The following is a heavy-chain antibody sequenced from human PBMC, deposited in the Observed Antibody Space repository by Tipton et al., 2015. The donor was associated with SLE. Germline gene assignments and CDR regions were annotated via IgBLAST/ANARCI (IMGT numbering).Heavy chain of an antibody. CDR3: VSSGYPLGSFDV. CDR2: INLCGNT. Sequence: TLSLTCAVYAGSISGYYWSWIRQPPGKGLEWIGEINLCGNTNYNPSLKSRVTISVDRSKNQFSLKLSSVTAADTALYYCVSSGYPLGSFDVWGQGTMVTVSS. V-gene: IGHV4-34*01. D-gene: IGHD3-9*01. J-gene: IGHJ3*01. CDR1: AGSISGYY.